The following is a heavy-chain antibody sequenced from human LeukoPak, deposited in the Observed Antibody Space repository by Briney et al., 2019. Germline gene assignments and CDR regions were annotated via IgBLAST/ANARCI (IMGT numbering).Heavy chain of an antibody. CDR1: GFTFSSYG. Sequence: PGGSLRLSCAASGFTFSSYGMHWVRQAPGKGLEWVAFIRYDGSNKYYADSVKGRFTISRDNSKNTLYLQMNSLRAEDTAVYYCARVTSDSSGFAYYFDFWGQGTLVTVSS. CDR3: ARVTSDSSGFAYYFDF. V-gene: IGHV3-30*02. J-gene: IGHJ4*02. CDR2: IRYDGSNK. D-gene: IGHD3-22*01.